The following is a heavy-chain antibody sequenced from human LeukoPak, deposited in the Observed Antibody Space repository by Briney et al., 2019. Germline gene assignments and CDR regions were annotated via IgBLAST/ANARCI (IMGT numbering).Heavy chain of an antibody. CDR2: ISAYNGNT. V-gene: IGHV1-18*01. CDR1: GYTFTSYG. Sequence: ASVKVSCKASGYTFTSYGISWVRQAPGQGLEWMGWISAYNGNTNYAQKLQGRVTTTTDTSTSTAYMELRSLRSDDTAVYYCAGGYYDFWSGYYNGMDVWGQGTTVTVSS. J-gene: IGHJ6*02. D-gene: IGHD3-3*01. CDR3: AGGYYDFWSGYYNGMDV.